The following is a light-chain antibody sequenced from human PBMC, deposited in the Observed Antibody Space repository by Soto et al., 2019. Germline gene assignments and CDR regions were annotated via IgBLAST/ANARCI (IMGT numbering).Light chain of an antibody. J-gene: IGLJ3*02. Sequence: QAVVTQPPSVSGAPGQRVTISCTGSSSIIGAGYDVHWYQQLPGTAPKLLIYGNSNRPSGVPDRFSGSKSGTSASLAITGLQAEDEADYYCQSYDNSLSGWVFGGGTKVTVL. CDR2: GNS. CDR3: QSYDNSLSGWV. CDR1: SSIIGAGYD. V-gene: IGLV1-40*01.